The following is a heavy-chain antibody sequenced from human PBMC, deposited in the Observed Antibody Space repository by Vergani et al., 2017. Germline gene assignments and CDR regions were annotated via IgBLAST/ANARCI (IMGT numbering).Heavy chain of an antibody. CDR2: IIPIFGTA. CDR1: GGTFSSYT. J-gene: IGHJ6*03. D-gene: IGHD2-2*01. Sequence: QVQLVQSGAEVKKPGSSVKVSCKASGGTFSSYTISWVRQAPGQGLEWMGGIIPIFGTANYAQKFQGRVTITADESTSTAYMELSSLRSEDTAVYYCARGIVVPAAPPFGYYYYYMDVWGKGP. CDR3: ARGIVVPAAPPFGYYYYYMDV. V-gene: IGHV1-69*12.